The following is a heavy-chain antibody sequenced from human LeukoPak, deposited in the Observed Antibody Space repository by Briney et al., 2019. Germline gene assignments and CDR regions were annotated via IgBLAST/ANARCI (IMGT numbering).Heavy chain of an antibody. D-gene: IGHD2-8*01. V-gene: IGHV3-23*01. Sequence: PGASLRLSCAASAFTFSSYAMSWVRQPPGKGLEWVAGISGSGGSTYYPDSVKGRFAISRDDYKQTLYLQMNSLRVEDTAVYYCAKDLGMVWYFDLWGRGTLVTVSS. CDR3: AKDLGMVWYFDL. CDR2: ISGSGGST. CDR1: AFTFSSYA. J-gene: IGHJ2*01.